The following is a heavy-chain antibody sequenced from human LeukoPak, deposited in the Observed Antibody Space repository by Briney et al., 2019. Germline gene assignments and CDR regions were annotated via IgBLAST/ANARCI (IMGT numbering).Heavy chain of an antibody. CDR1: GDSITVNNYY. Sequence: PSETLSLTCTVSGDSITVNNYYWGYIRQPPGKGLEWVASIYYNGDTYYNASLKSRLTISVDTSTNQFSLSLNSVTAADTAVYYCAKTTTVVTNGNAPHPYYFDYWGQGTLVTVSS. J-gene: IGHJ4*02. V-gene: IGHV4-39*01. D-gene: IGHD4-23*01. CDR3: AKTTTVVTNGNAPHPYYFDY. CDR2: IYYNGDT.